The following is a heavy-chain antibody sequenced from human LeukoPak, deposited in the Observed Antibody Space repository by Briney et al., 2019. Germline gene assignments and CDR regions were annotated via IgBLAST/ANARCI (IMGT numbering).Heavy chain of an antibody. V-gene: IGHV3-23*01. D-gene: IGHD2-2*01. J-gene: IGHJ4*02. Sequence: GGSLRLSCAASGFTFSSYAMSLVRQAPGKGLEWVSAISGSGGSTYYADSVKGRFTISRDNSKTTLYLQMNSLRAEDTAVYYCAKDAPVNIVVVPAANSWGQGTLVTVSS. CDR3: AKDAPVNIVVVPAANS. CDR2: ISGSGGST. CDR1: GFTFSSYA.